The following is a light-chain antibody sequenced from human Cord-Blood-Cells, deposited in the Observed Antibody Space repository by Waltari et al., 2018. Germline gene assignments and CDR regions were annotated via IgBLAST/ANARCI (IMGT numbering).Light chain of an antibody. V-gene: IGKV3-15*01. J-gene: IGKJ3*01. CDR1: QSVSSN. Sequence: EIVMTQSPATLSVSPGERATLSCRASQSVSSNLAWYQQKPGQAPRLLIYGASTRATGIPARFSGSGYGTEFTLTISSLQSEDFAVYYCQQYNNWPFTFGPGTKLDIK. CDR2: GAS. CDR3: QQYNNWPFT.